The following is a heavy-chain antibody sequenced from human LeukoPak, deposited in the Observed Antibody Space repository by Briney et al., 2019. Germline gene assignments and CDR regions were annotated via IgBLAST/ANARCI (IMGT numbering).Heavy chain of an antibody. D-gene: IGHD2-15*01. J-gene: IGHJ5*02. V-gene: IGHV4-38-2*02. Sequence: SETLSLTCTVSGYSISSGYYWGWIRQPPGKGLEWIGSIYHSGSTYYNPSLKSRVTISVDTSKNQFSLKLSSVTAADTAVYYCARGRLDCYCSGGSCLNHNWFDPWGQGTLVTVSS. CDR3: ARGRLDCYCSGGSCLNHNWFDP. CDR1: GYSISSGYY. CDR2: IYHSGST.